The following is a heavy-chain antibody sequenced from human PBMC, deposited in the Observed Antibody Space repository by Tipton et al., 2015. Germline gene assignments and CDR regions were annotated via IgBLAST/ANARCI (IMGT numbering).Heavy chain of an antibody. CDR2: LYFSGST. V-gene: IGHV4-39*01. J-gene: IGHJ4*02. Sequence: TLSLTCTVSGGSISSSSYYWAWIRQPPGKGLERIGSLYFSGSTYYNPSLKSRVTISIDRFKNQFSLKLSSVTAADTAVYYCASPSLPHDRGDYYFQSWGQGSLVAVSS. CDR1: GGSISSSSYY. D-gene: IGHD2-21*02. CDR3: ASPSLPHDRGDYYFQS.